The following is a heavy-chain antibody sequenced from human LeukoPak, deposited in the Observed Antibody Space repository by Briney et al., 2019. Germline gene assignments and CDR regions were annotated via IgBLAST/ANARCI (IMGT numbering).Heavy chain of an antibody. CDR2: ISSSSSYI. CDR3: ARDHRSSWYVGY. J-gene: IGHJ4*02. D-gene: IGHD6-13*01. V-gene: IGHV3-21*01. CDR1: GFTFSSYS. Sequence: GSLRLSCAASGFTFSSYSMNWVRQAPGKGLEWVSSISSSSSYIYYADSVKGRFTISRDNAKNSLYLQMNSLRAEDTAVYYCARDHRSSWYVGYWGQGTLVTVSS.